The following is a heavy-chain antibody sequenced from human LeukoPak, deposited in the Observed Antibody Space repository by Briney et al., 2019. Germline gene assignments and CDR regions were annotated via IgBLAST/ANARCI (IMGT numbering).Heavy chain of an antibody. V-gene: IGHV1-69*13. J-gene: IGHJ4*02. CDR1: GYTFTSYA. CDR2: IIPIFGTA. CDR3: ARDLGYSSGWFFDY. D-gene: IGHD6-19*01. Sequence: GAPVKVSCKASGYTFTSYAISWVRQAPGQGLEWMGGIIPIFGTANYAQKFQGRVTITADESTSTAYMELSSLRSEDTAVYYCARDLGYSSGWFFDYWGQGTLVTVSS.